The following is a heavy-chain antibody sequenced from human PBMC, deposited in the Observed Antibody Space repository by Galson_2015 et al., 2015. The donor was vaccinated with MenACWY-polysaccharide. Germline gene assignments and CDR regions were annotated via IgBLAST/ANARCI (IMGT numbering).Heavy chain of an antibody. CDR2: TFYSGDT. Sequence: LTCTVSGGSISSYYWTWIRQPPGTGLEWIGYTFYSGDTNYNPSLKSRVTISVDTSKRQFSLNLTSVTAADTAVYYCARARRQMAVTWGQGAPVGVSS. CDR1: GGSISSYY. V-gene: IGHV4-59*01. CDR3: ARARRQMAVT. D-gene: IGHD5-24*01. J-gene: IGHJ5*02.